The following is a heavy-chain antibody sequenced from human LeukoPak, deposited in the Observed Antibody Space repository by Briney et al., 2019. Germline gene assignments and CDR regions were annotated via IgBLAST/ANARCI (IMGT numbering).Heavy chain of an antibody. J-gene: IGHJ4*02. Sequence: ASETLSLTCTVSGGSIRSYYWSWIRQPAGKGLEWIGRIYTSGSTNYNPSLKSRVTMSVDTSKNQFSLKLSSVTAADTAVYYCARDRYYYDSSGPYYFDYWGQGTLVTVSS. CDR3: ARDRYYYDSSGPYYFDY. CDR1: GGSIRSYY. V-gene: IGHV4-4*07. D-gene: IGHD3-22*01. CDR2: IYTSGST.